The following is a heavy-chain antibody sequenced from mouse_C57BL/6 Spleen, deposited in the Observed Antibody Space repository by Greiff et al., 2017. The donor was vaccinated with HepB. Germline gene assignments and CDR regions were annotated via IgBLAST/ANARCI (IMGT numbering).Heavy chain of an antibody. CDR1: GYSITSGYY. Sequence: ESGPGLVKPSQSLSLTCSVTGYSITSGYYWNWIRQFPGNKLEWMGYISYDGSNNYNPSLKNRISITRDTSKNQFFLKLNSVTTEDTATYYCARAPPYYGSSHFDYWGQGTTLTVSS. CDR2: ISYDGSN. D-gene: IGHD1-1*01. J-gene: IGHJ2*01. CDR3: ARAPPYYGSSHFDY. V-gene: IGHV3-6*01.